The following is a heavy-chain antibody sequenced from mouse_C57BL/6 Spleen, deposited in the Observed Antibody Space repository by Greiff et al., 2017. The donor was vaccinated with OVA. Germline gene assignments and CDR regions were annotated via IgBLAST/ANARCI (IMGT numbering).Heavy chain of an antibody. CDR2: ISSGGDYI. D-gene: IGHD2-5*01. V-gene: IGHV5-9-1*02. J-gene: IGHJ3*01. CDR1: GFTFSSYA. CDR3: TRDGSNYAWFAY. Sequence: EVQRVESGEGLVKPGGSLKLSCAASGFTFSSYAMSWVRQTPEKRLEWVAYISSGGDYIYYADTVKGRFTISRDNARNTLYLQMSSLKSEDTAMYYCTRDGSNYAWFAYWGQGTLVTVSA.